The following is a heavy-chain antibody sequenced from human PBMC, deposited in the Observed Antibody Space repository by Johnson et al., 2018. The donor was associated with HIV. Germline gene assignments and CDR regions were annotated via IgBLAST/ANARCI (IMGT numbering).Heavy chain of an antibody. CDR1: GFTFSSYA. Sequence: VQLVESGGGLVQPGGSLRLSCAASGFTFSSYAMSWVRQAPGKGLEWVSAISGSGGSTYYADSVKGRFTISRDNSKNTLYLQMNSLRAEDTAGYYCAKDRGAPYCSSTSCYSTGAFDIWGQGTMVTVSS. V-gene: IGHV3-23*04. J-gene: IGHJ3*02. CDR2: ISGSGGST. D-gene: IGHD2-2*01. CDR3: AKDRGAPYCSSTSCYSTGAFDI.